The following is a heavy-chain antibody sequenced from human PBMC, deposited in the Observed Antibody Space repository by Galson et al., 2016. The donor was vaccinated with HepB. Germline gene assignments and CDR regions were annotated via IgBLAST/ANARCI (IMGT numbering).Heavy chain of an antibody. D-gene: IGHD3-16*01. CDR1: GFTFSNYR. Sequence: SLRLSCAASGFTFSNYRMNWVRQAPGKGLEWVSSISSSSSHIYNADSVKGRFTISRDNSENKFYLQMNSLRDEDAAVYYCAKDRGGRHLWGLHGLDVWGQGTTVTVSS. V-gene: IGHV3-21*06. CDR3: AKDRGGRHLWGLHGLDV. CDR2: ISSSSSHI. J-gene: IGHJ6*02.